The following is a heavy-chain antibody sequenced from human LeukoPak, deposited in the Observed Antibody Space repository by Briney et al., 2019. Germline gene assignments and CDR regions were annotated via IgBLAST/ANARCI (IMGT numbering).Heavy chain of an antibody. CDR2: MNPNSGNT. Sequence: ASVKVSCKASGYTFTSYDINWVRQATGQGLEWMGWMNPNSGNTGYAQKFQGRVTITRNTSISTAYMELSSLRSEDTAVYYCARGVAVAGTHAFDIWGQGTMVTVSS. D-gene: IGHD6-19*01. CDR1: GYTFTSYD. J-gene: IGHJ3*02. CDR3: ARGVAVAGTHAFDI. V-gene: IGHV1-8*03.